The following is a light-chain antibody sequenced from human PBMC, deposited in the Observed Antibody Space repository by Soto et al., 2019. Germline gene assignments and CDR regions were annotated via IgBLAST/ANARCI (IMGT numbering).Light chain of an antibody. CDR1: SSDVGGYNY. CDR3: SSYTSSSTFYV. CDR2: EVS. V-gene: IGLV2-14*01. J-gene: IGLJ1*01. Sequence: QSALTQPASVSGSPGQSITISCTGTSSDVGGYNYVSWYQQHPSKAPKLMIYEVSNRPSGVSNRFSGSKSGNTASLTISGLQAEDEADYYCSSYTSSSTFYVFGTGTQLTVL.